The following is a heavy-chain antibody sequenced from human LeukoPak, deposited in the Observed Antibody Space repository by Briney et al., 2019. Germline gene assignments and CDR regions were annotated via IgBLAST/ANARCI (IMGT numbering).Heavy chain of an antibody. CDR2: IDSSGSTT. J-gene: IGHJ4*02. CDR3: ASGHGGSGYDRPFDY. Sequence: PGGSLKLSCTASRFYFSTYDMNWVRQVPGKGLEWVSYIDSSGSTTYYAGSVQGRFTISRDNAKNSLYLQMKSLRVEDTAFYYCASGHGGSGYDRPFDYWGQGTLVTVSS. D-gene: IGHD5-12*01. V-gene: IGHV3-48*03. CDR1: RFYFSTYD.